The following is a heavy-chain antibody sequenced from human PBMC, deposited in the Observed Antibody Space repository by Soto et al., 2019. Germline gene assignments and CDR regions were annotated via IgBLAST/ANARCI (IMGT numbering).Heavy chain of an antibody. V-gene: IGHV1-18*01. CDR2: ISAYNGKT. CDR1: GYTFTSYG. Sequence: QVQLVQSGAEVKKPGASVKVSCKASGYTFTSYGISWVRQAPGQGLEWMGWISAYNGKTNYAQKLQRRVTMTTDPTTSKAYMELWSLSSDDTCGYYCAGDSLEVATIWAVRFDYWGQGTLVTVSS. J-gene: IGHJ4*02. CDR3: AGDSLEVATIWAVRFDY. D-gene: IGHD5-12*01.